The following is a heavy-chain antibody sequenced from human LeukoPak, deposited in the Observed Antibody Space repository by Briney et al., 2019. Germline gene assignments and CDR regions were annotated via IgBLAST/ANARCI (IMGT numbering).Heavy chain of an antibody. V-gene: IGHV4-59*01. J-gene: IGHJ3*02. CDR1: GGSISSYY. CDR3: ARDGGSYDAFDI. CDR2: IYYSGST. Sequence: SETLSLTCTVSGGSISSYYWSWIQQPPGKGLEWIGYIYYSGSTNYNPSLKSRVTISVDTSKNQFSLKLSSVTAADTAVYYCARDGGSYDAFDIWGQGTMVAVSS. D-gene: IGHD1-26*01.